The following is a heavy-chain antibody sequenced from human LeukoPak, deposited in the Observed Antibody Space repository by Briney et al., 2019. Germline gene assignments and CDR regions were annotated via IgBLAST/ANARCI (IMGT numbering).Heavy chain of an antibody. Sequence: GGSLRLXCAASGFTFSNAWMSWVRQAPGKGLEWVGRIKSKTDGVTTDYAAPVKGRFTISRDDSKNTLYLQMNSLKTEDTAVYYCTTVLTNDYYYMDVWGKGTTVTVSS. CDR3: TTVLTNDYYYMDV. CDR2: IKSKTDGVTT. V-gene: IGHV3-15*01. J-gene: IGHJ6*03. D-gene: IGHD2-21*02. CDR1: GFTFSNAW.